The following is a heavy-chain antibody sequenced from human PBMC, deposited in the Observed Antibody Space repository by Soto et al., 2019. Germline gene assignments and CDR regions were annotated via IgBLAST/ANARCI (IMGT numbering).Heavy chain of an antibody. J-gene: IGHJ3*02. D-gene: IGHD3-10*01. CDR2: ISYDGSNK. Sequence: GGSLRLSCAASGFTFSSYAMHWVRQAPGKGLEWVAVISYDGSNKYYADSVKGRFTISRDNSKNTLYLQMNSLRAEDTAVYYCAREGRDGYDAFDIWGQGTMVTVSS. CDR3: AREGRDGYDAFDI. V-gene: IGHV3-30-3*01. CDR1: GFTFSSYA.